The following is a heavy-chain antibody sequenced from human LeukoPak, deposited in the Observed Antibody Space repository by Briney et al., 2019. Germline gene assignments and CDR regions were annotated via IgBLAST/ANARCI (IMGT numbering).Heavy chain of an antibody. V-gene: IGHV3-48*03. CDR3: ARANPITMIVVD. CDR1: GFTFSSYE. J-gene: IGHJ4*02. CDR2: ISSSGSTI. Sequence: GGSLRLSCAASGFTFSSYEMNWVRQAPGKGLEWVSYISSSGSTIYYADSVKGRFTISRDNAKNSLYLQMNSLRAEDTALYYCARANPITMIVVDWGQGTLVTVSS. D-gene: IGHD3-22*01.